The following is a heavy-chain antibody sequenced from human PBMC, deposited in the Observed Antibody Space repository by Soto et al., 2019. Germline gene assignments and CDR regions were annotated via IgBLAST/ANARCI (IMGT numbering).Heavy chain of an antibody. J-gene: IGHJ4*02. CDR3: ATEMGATEGPFDN. CDR2: LSNNGKRT. Sequence: EVQVLESGGGLVQPGGSLRLSCVVSGFPFGDNAMSWVRQAPGKGLEWVSGLSNNGKRTSYADSVKGRLNITRDNSENTAYLQMNSLRIEVTAVYYCATEMGATEGPFDNWGQGTLVTVSS. D-gene: IGHD1-26*01. CDR1: GFPFGDNA. V-gene: IGHV3-23*01.